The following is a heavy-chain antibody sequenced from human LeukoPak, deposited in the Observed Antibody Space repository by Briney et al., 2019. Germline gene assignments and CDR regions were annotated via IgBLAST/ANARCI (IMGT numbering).Heavy chain of an antibody. Sequence: GGSLRLSCAASGFTFSSYSMNWVRQAPGKGLEWVSVIYSGGTTYYADSVKGRFTISRDNSKNTVYLEMNSLRVEDTAVYYCASKGIVVVPAARDAFDIWGRGTMVTVSS. CDR3: ASKGIVVVPAARDAFDI. D-gene: IGHD2-2*01. CDR1: GFTFSSYS. CDR2: IYSGGTT. J-gene: IGHJ3*02. V-gene: IGHV3-53*01.